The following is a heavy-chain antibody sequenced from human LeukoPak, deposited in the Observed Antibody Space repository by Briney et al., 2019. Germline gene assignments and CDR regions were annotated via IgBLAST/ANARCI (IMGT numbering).Heavy chain of an antibody. CDR2: ISGSGGST. J-gene: IGHJ4*02. V-gene: IGHV3-23*01. CDR3: AKDGCSSTSCPQPLDY. CDR1: GFTFSSYA. D-gene: IGHD2-2*01. Sequence: GGSLRLSCAASGFTFSSYAMSWVRQAPGKGLEWVSAISGSGGSTYYADSVKGRFTISRDNSKNTLYLQMNSLRAEDTAVYYCAKDGCSSTSCPQPLDYWGQGTLVTVSS.